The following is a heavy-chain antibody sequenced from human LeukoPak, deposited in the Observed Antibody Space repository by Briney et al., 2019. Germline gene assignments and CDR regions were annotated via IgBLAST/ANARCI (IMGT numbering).Heavy chain of an antibody. D-gene: IGHD1-26*01. V-gene: IGHV3-23*01. CDR1: GFTFNTYA. CDR3: AKGLRGNYDY. J-gene: IGHJ4*02. CDR2: ITDSGIGT. Sequence: GGSLRLSCAASGFTFNTYAMAWVRQAPEKGLEWVSSITDSGIGTYYADSVKGRFTISRDNSKNTLYLQMSSLRAEGTAVYYCAKGLRGNYDYWGQGTLVTVSS.